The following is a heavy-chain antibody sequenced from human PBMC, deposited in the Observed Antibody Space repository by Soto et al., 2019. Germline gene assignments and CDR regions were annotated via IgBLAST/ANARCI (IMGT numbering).Heavy chain of an antibody. J-gene: IGHJ4*02. Sequence: SETLSLTCTVSLGSVNTADYFWAWIRQPPGKGLEFIGSIHSSGGTFYSPSLKSRVSISIDKSKNHFSLRLTSVTAGDTAVYFCASVVVGATRQSGSDHWGQGTLVTVSS. D-gene: IGHD2-15*01. V-gene: IGHV4-39*02. CDR2: IHSSGGT. CDR1: LGSVNTADYF. CDR3: ASVVVGATRQSGSDH.